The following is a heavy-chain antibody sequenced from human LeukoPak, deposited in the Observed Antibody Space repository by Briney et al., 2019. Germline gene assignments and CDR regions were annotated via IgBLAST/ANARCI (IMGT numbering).Heavy chain of an antibody. J-gene: IGHJ4*02. V-gene: IGHV3-30*02. D-gene: IGHD3-22*01. CDR1: GFTFSSYG. CDR2: IRYDGSNK. Sequence: HPGGSLRLSCAASGFTFSSYGMHWVRQAPGKGLEWVAFIRYDGSNKYYADSVKGRFTISRDNAKNSLYLQMNSLRAEDTAVYYCARDDVGDTDYYDSSGYYYKTGAPFDYWGQGTLVTVSS. CDR3: ARDDVGDTDYYDSSGYYYKTGAPFDY.